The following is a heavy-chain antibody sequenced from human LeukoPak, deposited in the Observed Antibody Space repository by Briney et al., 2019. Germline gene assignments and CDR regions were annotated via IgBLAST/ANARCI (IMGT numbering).Heavy chain of an antibody. CDR2: ISGSGGST. V-gene: IGHV3-23*01. CDR1: GFTFSSYA. J-gene: IGHJ4*02. CDR3: ARDSYGDANFDS. D-gene: IGHD4-17*01. Sequence: GGSLRPSCAASGFTFSSYAMSWVRQAPGKGLEWVSAISGSGGSTYYADSVKGRFTISRDISKNAVYLQMNSLRAEDTAVYYCARDSYGDANFDSWGQGTLVTVSS.